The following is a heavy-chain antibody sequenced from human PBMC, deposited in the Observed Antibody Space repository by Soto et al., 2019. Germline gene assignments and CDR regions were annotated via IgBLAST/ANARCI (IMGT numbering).Heavy chain of an antibody. D-gene: IGHD3-22*01. CDR3: ARDATYYYDSSGYYPPPTY. CDR1: GGTFSSYA. J-gene: IGHJ4*02. Sequence: SVKVSCKASGGTFSSYAISWVRQAPGQGLEWMGGIIPIFGTANYAQKFQGRVTITADESTSTAYMELSSLRSEDTAVYYCARDATYYYDSSGYYPPPTYWGQGTLVTVSS. CDR2: IIPIFGTA. V-gene: IGHV1-69*13.